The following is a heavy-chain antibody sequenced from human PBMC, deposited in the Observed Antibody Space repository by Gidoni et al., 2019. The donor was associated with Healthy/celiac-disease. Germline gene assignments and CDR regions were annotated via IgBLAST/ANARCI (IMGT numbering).Heavy chain of an antibody. CDR2: MIPILGIA. J-gene: IGHJ6*02. Sequence: QVQLVQSGAEVKKPGSSVTVSCKASGGTFSSYAISWVRQAHGQGLEWMGRMIPILGIANYAQKFQGRVTITADKSTSTAYMELSSLRSEDTAVYYCARVRSGSYANTYYYYYGMDVWGQGTTVTVSS. D-gene: IGHD3-10*01. CDR3: ARVRSGSYANTYYYYYGMDV. V-gene: IGHV1-69*09. CDR1: GGTFSSYA.